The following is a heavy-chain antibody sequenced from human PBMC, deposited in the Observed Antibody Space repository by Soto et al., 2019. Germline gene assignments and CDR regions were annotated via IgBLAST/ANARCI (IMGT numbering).Heavy chain of an antibody. CDR1: GGSTSSADYY. D-gene: IGHD1-7*01. V-gene: IGHV4-39*07. Sequence: SETLSLTCSVSGGSTSSADYYWALTRQPPGKGLEWIGTIYYSGSTYSNPSLKSRVAISIDTSQNQFSLKLSSVTAADTAVYYCETGRVIIAGTTPLEVGQYYGMDVWGEGTSDNDSS. CDR2: IYYSGST. CDR3: ETGRVIIAGTTPLEVGQYYGMDV. J-gene: IGHJ6*02.